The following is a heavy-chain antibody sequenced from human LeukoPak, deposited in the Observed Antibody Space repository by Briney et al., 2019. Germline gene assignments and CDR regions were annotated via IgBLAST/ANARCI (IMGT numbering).Heavy chain of an antibody. CDR1: GYTFTSYY. V-gene: IGHV1-46*01. CDR2: INPSGGST. Sequence: ASVRVSCKASGYTFTSYYMHWVRQAPGQGLEWMGIINPSGGSTIYAQTFQGRVTMTRDMSTSTVYMELSSLRSEDTAVYYCARKGALSWIGMFDYWGQGTLVTVSS. CDR3: ARKGALSWIGMFDY. J-gene: IGHJ4*02. D-gene: IGHD3-10*01.